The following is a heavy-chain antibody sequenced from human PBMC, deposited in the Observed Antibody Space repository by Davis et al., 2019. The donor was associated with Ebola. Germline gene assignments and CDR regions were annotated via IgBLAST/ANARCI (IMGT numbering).Heavy chain of an antibody. CDR1: GGSFSGYY. V-gene: IGHV4-34*01. CDR2: INHSGST. Sequence: MPSETLSLTCAVYGGSFSGYYWSWIRQPPGKGLEWIGEINHSGSTNYNPSLKSRVTISVDTSKNQFSLKLSSVTAADTAVYYCARTRRFLEWLLYQSGPYYYAMDVWGKGTTVTVSS. CDR3: ARTRRFLEWLLYQSGPYYYAMDV. J-gene: IGHJ6*04. D-gene: IGHD3-3*01.